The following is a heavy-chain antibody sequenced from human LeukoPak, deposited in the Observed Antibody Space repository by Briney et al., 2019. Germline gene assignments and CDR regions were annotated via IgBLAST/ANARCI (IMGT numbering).Heavy chain of an antibody. CDR3: ARDLIYYYDSSGLSAGMDV. J-gene: IGHJ6*02. D-gene: IGHD3-22*01. CDR2: ISSSSSYI. V-gene: IGHV3-21*01. CDR1: GFTFSSYS. Sequence: GGSLRLSCAASGFTFSSYSMNWVRQAPGKGLEWVSSISSSSSYIYYADSVKGRFTISRDNAKNSLYLQMNSLRAEDTAVYYCARDLIYYYDSSGLSAGMDVWGQGTTVTVSS.